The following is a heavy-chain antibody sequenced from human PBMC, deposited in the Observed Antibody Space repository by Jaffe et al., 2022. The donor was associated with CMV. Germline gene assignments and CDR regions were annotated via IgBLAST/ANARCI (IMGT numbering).Heavy chain of an antibody. J-gene: IGHJ6*02. CDR1: GFTFSSYW. CDR3: ASSGGYSSSRDYYGMDV. CDR2: IKQDGSEK. V-gene: IGHV3-7*01. Sequence: EVQLVESGGGLVQPGGSLRLSCAASGFTFSSYWMSWVRQAPGKGLEWVANIKQDGSEKYYVDSVKGRFTISRDNAKNSLYLQMNSLRAEDTAVYYCASSGGYSSSRDYYGMDVWGQGTTVTVSS. D-gene: IGHD6-6*01.